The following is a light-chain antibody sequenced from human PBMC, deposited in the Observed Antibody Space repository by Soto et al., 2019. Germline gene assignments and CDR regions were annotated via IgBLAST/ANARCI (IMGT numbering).Light chain of an antibody. CDR2: AAS. Sequence: DIQITLSTSTLSGSVGYRVTITCRASQGISSYLAWYQQKPGKAPKLLTYAASTLQSGVPSRFSGSGSGTEFTLTISSLQPEDFATYYCQHPNSYPLTFGQGTRLEIK. CDR1: QGISSY. J-gene: IGKJ5*01. V-gene: IGKV1-9*01. CDR3: QHPNSYPLT.